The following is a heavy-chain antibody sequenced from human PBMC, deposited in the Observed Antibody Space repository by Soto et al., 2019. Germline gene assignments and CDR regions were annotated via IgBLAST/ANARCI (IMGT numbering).Heavy chain of an antibody. CDR2: MRSKTFGGET. D-gene: IGHD5-12*01. V-gene: IGHV3-49*03. CDR1: GFTLGYYG. Sequence: GGSLRLSCTPSGFTLGYYGMSWFRQAPGKGLEWVGFMRSKTFGGETQYAASVEGRFTISRDESKNIAYPEMSSLKTGDTAVYYCSRARDGYNPFLDSWGEGTLVTVS. J-gene: IGHJ4*02. CDR3: SRARDGYNPFLDS.